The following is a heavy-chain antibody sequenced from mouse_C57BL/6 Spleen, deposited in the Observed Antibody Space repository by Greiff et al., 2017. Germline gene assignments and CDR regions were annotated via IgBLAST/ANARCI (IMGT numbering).Heavy chain of an antibody. CDR3: ARSGTPVVEGFAY. Sequence: QVQLQQSGAELVKPGASVKISCKASGYAFSSYWMNWVKQRPGKGLEWIGQIYPGDGDTNYNGKFKGKATLTADKSSSTAYMPLSSLTSEDSAVYFCARSGTPVVEGFAYWGQGTLVTVSA. J-gene: IGHJ3*01. V-gene: IGHV1-80*01. CDR1: GYAFSSYW. CDR2: IYPGDGDT. D-gene: IGHD1-1*01.